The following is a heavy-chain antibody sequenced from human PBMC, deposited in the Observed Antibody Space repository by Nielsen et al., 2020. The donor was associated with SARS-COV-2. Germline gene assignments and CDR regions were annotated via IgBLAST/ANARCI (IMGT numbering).Heavy chain of an antibody. CDR3: ASSAPPSGFNWFDP. D-gene: IGHD3-22*01. CDR2: ISGNSDSA. Sequence: ASVKVSCKASGYTSTKYGISWVRQAPGQGLEWMGWISGNSDSAKYVTKFLGRVIMTTDTSTSTAYLVVRSLRSDDTAVYYWASSAPPSGFNWFDPWGQGTLVTVSS. CDR1: GYTSTKYG. V-gene: IGHV1-18*04. J-gene: IGHJ5*02.